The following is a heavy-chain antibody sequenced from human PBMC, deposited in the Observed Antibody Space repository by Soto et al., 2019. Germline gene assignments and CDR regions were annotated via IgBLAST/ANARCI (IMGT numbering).Heavy chain of an antibody. CDR1: GFTFSSYS. CDR3: ARDLRGEYCSGGSCYPNWFDP. J-gene: IGHJ5*02. V-gene: IGHV3-21*01. Sequence: GGSLRLSCAASGFTFSSYSMNWVRQAPGKGLEWVSSISSSSSYIYYADSVKGRFTISRDNAKNSLYLQMNSLRAEDTAVYYCARDLRGEYCSGGSCYPNWFDPWGQGTLVTVSS. CDR2: ISSSSSYI. D-gene: IGHD2-15*01.